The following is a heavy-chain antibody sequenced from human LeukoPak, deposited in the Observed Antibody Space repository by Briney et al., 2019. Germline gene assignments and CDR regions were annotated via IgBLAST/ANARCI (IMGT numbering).Heavy chain of an antibody. CDR3: ARALRNDDAFDI. CDR1: GVSISSSNSY. Sequence: SETLSLTCTVSGVSISSSNSYWGWIRQPPGKGLEWIGSIYYSGNTYYNASLKSQVSISIDTSKNQFSVKLSSVTAADTAVYYCARALRNDDAFDIWGQGTMVTVSS. J-gene: IGHJ3*02. V-gene: IGHV4-39*07. CDR2: IYYSGNT.